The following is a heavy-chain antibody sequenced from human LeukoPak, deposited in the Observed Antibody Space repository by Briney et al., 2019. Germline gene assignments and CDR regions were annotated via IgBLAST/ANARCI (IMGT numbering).Heavy chain of an antibody. CDR3: ARAGDHLTYGGVDI. CDR1: GGSISSSSYY. D-gene: IGHD4-23*01. V-gene: IGHV4-39*07. CDR2: INHSGST. J-gene: IGHJ3*02. Sequence: PSETLSLTCTVSGGSISSSSYYWSWIRQPPGKGLEWIGEINHSGSTNYNPSLKSRVTISVDTSKNQFSLKLSSVTAADTAVYYCARAGDHLTYGGVDIWGLGTMVTVSS.